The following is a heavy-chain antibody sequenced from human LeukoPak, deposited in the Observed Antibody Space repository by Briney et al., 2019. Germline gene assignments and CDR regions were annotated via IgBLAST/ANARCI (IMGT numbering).Heavy chain of an antibody. Sequence: GGSLRLSCAASQFSVTTNYMSWVRQAPGKGLEWVSIIYSTGGKYYADSVKGRFTISRDNSKHTLNLQMNSLRAQDTAIYYCARGSDGWFAFDYWGQGILVTVSA. CDR3: ARGSDGWFAFDY. D-gene: IGHD6-19*01. V-gene: IGHV3-66*01. CDR2: IYSTGGK. J-gene: IGHJ4*02. CDR1: QFSVTTNY.